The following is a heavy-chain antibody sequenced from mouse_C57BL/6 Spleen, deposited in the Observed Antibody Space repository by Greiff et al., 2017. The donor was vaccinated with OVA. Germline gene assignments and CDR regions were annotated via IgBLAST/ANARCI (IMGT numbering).Heavy chain of an antibody. CDR2: ISPGGDYT. CDR1: GFTFSSYA. Sequence: EVKLVESGEGLVKPGGSLKLSCAASGFTFSSYAMSWVRQTPEKSLEWVAYISPGGDYTNYAETVKGRFTITRDTARNTLYLHMSSLKSEDTAMYYCTRAGDGYYRYFDVWGTGTTVTVSS. D-gene: IGHD2-3*01. CDR3: TRAGDGYYRYFDV. V-gene: IGHV5-9-1*02. J-gene: IGHJ1*03.